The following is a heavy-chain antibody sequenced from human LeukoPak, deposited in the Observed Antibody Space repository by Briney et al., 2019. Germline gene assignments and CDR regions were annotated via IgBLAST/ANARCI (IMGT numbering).Heavy chain of an antibody. CDR3: ARESGYAVGDY. V-gene: IGHV3-74*01. CDR2: INSDGINT. CDR1: GFTFSSYW. D-gene: IGHD5-12*01. Sequence: GGSLRLSCAASGFTFSSYWMHWVRQAPGKGLVWVSRINSDGINTSYADSVKGRFTISRDNFKNTLFLQMNTLRAEDTAVYYCARESGYAVGDYWGQGTLVTVSS. J-gene: IGHJ4*02.